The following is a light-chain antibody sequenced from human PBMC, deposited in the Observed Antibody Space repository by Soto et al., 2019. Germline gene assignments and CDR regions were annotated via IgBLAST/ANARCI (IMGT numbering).Light chain of an antibody. Sequence: DIQMTQSPSSLSASVGDRVTITCQASQDITKYLSWFEQKPGKVPKLLIYDASELETGVLSRFSGSGSGTDFTFTISSLQPEDIATYYFQHYDNLPYTFGHGTNLEMK. CDR1: QDITKY. V-gene: IGKV1-33*01. J-gene: IGKJ2*01. CDR3: QHYDNLPYT. CDR2: DAS.